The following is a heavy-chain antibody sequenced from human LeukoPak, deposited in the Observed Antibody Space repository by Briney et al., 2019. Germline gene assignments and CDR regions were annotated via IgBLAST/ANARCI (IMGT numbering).Heavy chain of an antibody. V-gene: IGHV3-66*01. CDR3: ARNNYYGSGSYLFPYGMDV. CDR2: IYSGGST. J-gene: IGHJ6*02. Sequence: PGGSLRLSCAASGFTVSSNYMSWVRQAPGKGLEWVSVIYSGGSTYYADSVKGRFTISRDNSKNTLYLQVNSLRAEDTAVYYCARNNYYGSGSYLFPYGMDVWGQGTTVTVSS. D-gene: IGHD3-10*01. CDR1: GFTVSSNY.